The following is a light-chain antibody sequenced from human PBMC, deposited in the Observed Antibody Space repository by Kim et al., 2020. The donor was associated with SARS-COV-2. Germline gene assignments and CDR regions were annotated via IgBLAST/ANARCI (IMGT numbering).Light chain of an antibody. CDR1: TSNIGTNT. CDR3: AAWDDRLKDWV. V-gene: IGLV1-44*01. CDR2: SNY. Sequence: ELTQPPSASGTRGQTVTISCSGSTSNIGTNTVNWYQQLPGTAPKLLIYSNYQRPSGVPDRFSGSMSGTSASLAVSGLQSEDEADYYCAAWDDRLKDWVFGGGTQLTVL. J-gene: IGLJ3*02.